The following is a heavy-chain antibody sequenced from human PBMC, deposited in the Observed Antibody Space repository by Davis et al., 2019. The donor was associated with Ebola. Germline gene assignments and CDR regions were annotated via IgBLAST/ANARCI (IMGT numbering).Heavy chain of an antibody. Sequence: GESLKISCAASGFTFSSYAMHWVRQAPGKGLEWVAVISYDGSNKYYADSVKGRFTISRDNSKNTLYLQMNSLRAEDTAVYYCARDRELWFGDMFYYYYYGMDVWGQGTTVTVSS. CDR3: ARDRELWFGDMFYYYYYGMDV. J-gene: IGHJ6*02. D-gene: IGHD3-10*01. CDR2: ISYDGSNK. V-gene: IGHV3-30*04. CDR1: GFTFSSYA.